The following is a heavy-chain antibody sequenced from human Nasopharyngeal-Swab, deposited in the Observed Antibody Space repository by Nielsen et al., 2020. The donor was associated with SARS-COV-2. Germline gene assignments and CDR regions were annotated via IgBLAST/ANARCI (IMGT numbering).Heavy chain of an antibody. D-gene: IGHD3-22*01. CDR2: IYYSGST. J-gene: IGHJ4*02. Sequence: SETLSLTCTVSGGSISSGDYYWSWIRQPPGKGREWIGYIYYSGSTYYNPSLKSRVTISVDTSKNQFSLKLSSVTAADTAVYYCAREQYYYDSSGYYGPTGVDYWGQGTLVTVSS. V-gene: IGHV4-30-4*01. CDR3: AREQYYYDSSGYYGPTGVDY. CDR1: GGSISSGDYY.